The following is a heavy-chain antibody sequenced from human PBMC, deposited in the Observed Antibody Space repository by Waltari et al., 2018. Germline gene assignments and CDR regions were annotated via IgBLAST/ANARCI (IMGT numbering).Heavy chain of an antibody. V-gene: IGHV1-2*02. CDR1: GYTFTGHS. CDR2: INPKSGDT. Sequence: QVQLVQSGAEVAKPGASVRVSCKASGYTFTGHSIHWVRQAPGQGLEWMGWINPKSGDTRYAQTLQGRVTVTSDTSISTAFMDLSSLRSDDTAVYYCARNWNGIDYWGQGTPVTVSS. D-gene: IGHD1-1*01. J-gene: IGHJ4*02. CDR3: ARNWNGIDY.